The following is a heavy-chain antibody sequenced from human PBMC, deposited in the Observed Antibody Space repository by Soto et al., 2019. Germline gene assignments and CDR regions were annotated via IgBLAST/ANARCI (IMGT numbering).Heavy chain of an antibody. CDR2: IIPIFGTA. D-gene: IGHD6-13*01. CDR3: ASGSSSWPYYFDY. V-gene: IGHV1-69*13. J-gene: IGHJ4*02. CDR1: GGTFSSYA. Sequence: SVKVSCKASGGTFSSYAISWVRQAPGQGLEWMGGIIPIFGTANYAQKFQGRVTITADESTSTAYMELSSLRSEDTAVYYCASGSSSWPYYFDYWGQGTLVIVSS.